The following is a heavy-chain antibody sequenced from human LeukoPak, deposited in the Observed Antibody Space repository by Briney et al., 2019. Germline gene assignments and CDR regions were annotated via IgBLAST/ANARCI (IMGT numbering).Heavy chain of an antibody. V-gene: IGHV4-59*01. CDR3: ARGVYIAAAQYGY. CDR2: IYYSGTT. D-gene: IGHD6-13*01. CDR1: GGSISSYY. J-gene: IGHJ4*02. Sequence: SETLSLTCTVSGGSISSYYWGWIRQPPGKGLEWIGYIYYSGTTNYNPSLKSRVTISVDTSKNQFSLKLSSVTAADTAVYYCARGVYIAAAQYGYWGQGTLVTVSS.